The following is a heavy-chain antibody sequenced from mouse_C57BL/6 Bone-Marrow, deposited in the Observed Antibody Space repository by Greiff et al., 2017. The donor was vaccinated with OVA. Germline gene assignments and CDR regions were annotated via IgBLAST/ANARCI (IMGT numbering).Heavy chain of an antibody. J-gene: IGHJ3*01. V-gene: IGHV1-61*01. CDR3: ARGKERGFAY. CDR1: GYTFTSYW. Sequence: QVQLKQPGAELVRPGSSVKLSCKASGYTFTSYWMDWVKQRPGQGLEWIGNIYPSDSETHYNQKFKDKATLTVDKSSSTAYMQLSSLTSEDSAVYYCARGKERGFAYWGQGTLVTVSA. CDR2: IYPSDSET.